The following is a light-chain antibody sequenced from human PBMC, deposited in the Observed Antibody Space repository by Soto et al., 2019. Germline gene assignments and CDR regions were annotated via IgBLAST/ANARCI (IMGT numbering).Light chain of an antibody. CDR2: GAS. V-gene: IGKV3-15*01. CDR3: HLYNSWPRGT. Sequence: EIMMTQSPGTLSVSPGEGATLSCTASQSVNLNLAWYQQKPGQPPRLLLYGASTRATGIPVRFRCSGSGTEFTLPISILQSEESAVYYCHLYNSWPRGTFGPGTKGEIK. CDR1: QSVNLN. J-gene: IGKJ3*01.